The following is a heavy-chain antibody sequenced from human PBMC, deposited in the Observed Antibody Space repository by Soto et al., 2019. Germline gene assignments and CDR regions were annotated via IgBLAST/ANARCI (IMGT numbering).Heavy chain of an antibody. CDR2: IYWNDDK. CDR3: AHTKIVVVPAATHNFDY. Sequence: SGPTLVNPTQTLTLTCTFSGFSLNTSGMGVGWIRQPPGKALEWLALIYWNDDKRYGPSLNSRLTIAKDTSKSQVVLTVTNVDPVDTATYYCAHTKIVVVPAATHNFDYWGQGILVTVSS. D-gene: IGHD2-2*01. CDR1: GFSLNTSGMG. J-gene: IGHJ4*01. V-gene: IGHV2-5*01.